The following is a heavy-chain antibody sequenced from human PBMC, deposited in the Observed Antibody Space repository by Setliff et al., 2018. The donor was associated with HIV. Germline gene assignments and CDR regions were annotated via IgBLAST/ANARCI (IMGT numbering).Heavy chain of an antibody. D-gene: IGHD3-3*01. Sequence: GESLKISCAASGFSFSTNYMTWVRQAPGKGLEWVSVLYTGGSTYYADSGKGRFTISSDNSKNTLFLQMNSLRGQETAVYYCARVSRSPSGFHYYYYMDVWGRGTTVTVSS. CDR1: GFSFSTNY. J-gene: IGHJ6*03. CDR2: LYTGGST. CDR3: ARVSRSPSGFHYYYYMDV. V-gene: IGHV3-66*02.